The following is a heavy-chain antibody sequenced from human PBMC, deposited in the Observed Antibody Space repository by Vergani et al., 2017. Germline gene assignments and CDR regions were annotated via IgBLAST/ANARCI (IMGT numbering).Heavy chain of an antibody. V-gene: IGHV3-33*01. CDR2: TWYDGNNK. J-gene: IGHJ5*02. CDR3: ARDLRLLYNRFDP. D-gene: IGHD1-14*01. Sequence: QVQLVESGGGVVQPGRSLRLSCAASGFTFNQYGMHWVRQAPGKGLEWVAGTWYDGNNKQYADSVKGRFTISRDNSKSTMYLKMNSLRDEDTGVYYCARDLRLLYNRFDPWGQGTLVTVSS. CDR1: GFTFNQYG.